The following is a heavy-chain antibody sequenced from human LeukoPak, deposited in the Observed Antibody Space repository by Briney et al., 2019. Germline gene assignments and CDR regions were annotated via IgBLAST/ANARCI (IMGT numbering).Heavy chain of an antibody. J-gene: IGHJ5*02. CDR2: INPNSGGT. Sequence: ASVKVSCKASGYTFTGYYMHWVRQAPGQGLEWMGWINPNSGGTNYAQKFQGRVTMTRDTSISTAYMELSRLRSDDTAVYYCARDQGPYSGYDYRFDPWGQGTLVTVSS. V-gene: IGHV1-2*02. CDR3: ARDQGPYSGYDYRFDP. CDR1: GYTFTGYY. D-gene: IGHD5-12*01.